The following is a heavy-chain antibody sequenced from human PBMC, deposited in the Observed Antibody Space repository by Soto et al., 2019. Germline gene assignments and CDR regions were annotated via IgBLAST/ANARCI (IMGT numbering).Heavy chain of an antibody. CDR2: IIPIVGIA. CDR1: GGTLSSYS. V-gene: IGHV1-69*02. Sequence: QVQLVQSGAEVKKPGSSVKVSCKASGGTLSSYSISWVRQAPGQGLEWMGRIIPIVGIANYAQKFQGRDTVPADTSTNPADVETTGLSCEDHALFYCARVRREGPQFVPWGQGTLVTVSS. J-gene: IGHJ5*02. CDR3: ARVRREGPQFVP.